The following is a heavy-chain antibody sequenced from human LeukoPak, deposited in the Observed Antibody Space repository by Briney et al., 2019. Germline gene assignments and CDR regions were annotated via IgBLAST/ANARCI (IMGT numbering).Heavy chain of an antibody. V-gene: IGHV4-34*01. CDR3: ARVFGVQLWLNWFDP. J-gene: IGHJ5*02. Sequence: SETLSLTCAVYGGSFSGSYWSWIRQPPGKGLEWIGEINHSGSTNYNPSLKSRVTISVDTSKNQFSLKLSSVTAADTAVYYCARVFGVQLWLNWFDPWGQGTLVTVSS. CDR1: GGSFSGSY. CDR2: INHSGST. D-gene: IGHD5-18*01.